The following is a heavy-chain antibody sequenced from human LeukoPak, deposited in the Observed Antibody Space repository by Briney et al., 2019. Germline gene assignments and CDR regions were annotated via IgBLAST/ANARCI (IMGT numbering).Heavy chain of an antibody. CDR1: GYTFTSYY. J-gene: IGHJ3*02. Sequence: ASVTVSCKASGYTFTSYYINWVRQATGQGLAGMGWMNPNNGDTGYAQKFQGRVTMTRNTSIRTAYMKLSSLRSEGTAVYYCARGVKYYDFWSGYPAIYHDAFDIWGQGTMVTVSS. V-gene: IGHV1-8*01. CDR2: MNPNNGDT. CDR3: ARGVKYYDFWSGYPAIYHDAFDI. D-gene: IGHD3-3*01.